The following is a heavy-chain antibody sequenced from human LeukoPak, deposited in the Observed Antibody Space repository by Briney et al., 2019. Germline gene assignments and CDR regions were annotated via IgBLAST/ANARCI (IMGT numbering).Heavy chain of an antibody. J-gene: IGHJ4*02. CDR2: ITGSGVSA. D-gene: IGHD5-12*01. CDR1: GFTFTNYA. Sequence: QTGGSLRLSCGASGFTFTNYAMSWVRQAPGKGLEWVAAITGSGVSAYYADSVKGLFTISRDNSRNTLYLQMNSLRAEDTAVYYCARGRGEWLGRFDYWGQGSLVAVSS. V-gene: IGHV3-23*01. CDR3: ARGRGEWLGRFDY.